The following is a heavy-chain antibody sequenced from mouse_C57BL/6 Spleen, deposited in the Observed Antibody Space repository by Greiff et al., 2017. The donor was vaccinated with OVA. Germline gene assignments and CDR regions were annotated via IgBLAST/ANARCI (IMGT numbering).Heavy chain of an antibody. CDR2: LDPSDSYT. D-gene: IGHD2-2*01. CDR1: GYTFTSYW. Sequence: QVQLQQPGAELVMPGASVKLSCKASGYTFTSYWMHWVKQRPGQGLEWIGELDPSDSYTNYNQKFKGKSTLTVDKSSSTAYMQLSSLTSEDSAVYDCARVYYGYDEGAWFAYWGQGTLVTVSA. J-gene: IGHJ3*01. CDR3: ARVYYGYDEGAWFAY. V-gene: IGHV1-69*01.